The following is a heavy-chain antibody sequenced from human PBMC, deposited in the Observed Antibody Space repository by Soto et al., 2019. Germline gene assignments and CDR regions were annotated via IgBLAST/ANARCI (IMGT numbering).Heavy chain of an antibody. V-gene: IGHV1-69*06. CDR1: GGTFSSYA. J-gene: IGHJ4*02. CDR3: ARDDPLDRYGSGSSPY. D-gene: IGHD3-10*01. Sequence: SVKVSCKASGGTFSSYAISWVRQAPGQGLEWMGGIIPIFGTANYAQKFQGRVTITADKSTSTAYMELSSLRSEDTAVYYCARDDPLDRYGSGSSPYWGQGTLVTV. CDR2: IIPIFGTA.